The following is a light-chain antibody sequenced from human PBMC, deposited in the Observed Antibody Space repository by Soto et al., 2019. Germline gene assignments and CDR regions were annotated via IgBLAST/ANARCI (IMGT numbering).Light chain of an antibody. Sequence: EIELTQSPGTLSLSPGERATLSCRASQSVSSYYLAWYQQKPGQAPRLLIYGASSRATGIPDRFSGSGSGTDSTLTISRLEPEDFAVYYCQQYGTSPMHTFGQGTKLEIK. CDR1: QSVSSYY. CDR2: GAS. J-gene: IGKJ2*01. V-gene: IGKV3-20*01. CDR3: QQYGTSPMHT.